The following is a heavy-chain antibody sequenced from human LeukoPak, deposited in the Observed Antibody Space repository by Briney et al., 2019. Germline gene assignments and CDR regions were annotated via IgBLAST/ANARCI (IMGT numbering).Heavy chain of an antibody. CDR3: ARAGRTGLNYYYYYYMDV. J-gene: IGHJ6*03. Sequence: GASVKVSCKASGYTFTGYYMHWVRQAPGQGLEWMGIINPSGGSTSYAQKFQGRVTMTRDMSTSTVYMELSSLRSEDTAVYYCARAGRTGLNYYYYYYMDVWGKGTTVTVSS. CDR2: INPSGGST. CDR1: GYTFTGYY. V-gene: IGHV1-46*01. D-gene: IGHD1-1*01.